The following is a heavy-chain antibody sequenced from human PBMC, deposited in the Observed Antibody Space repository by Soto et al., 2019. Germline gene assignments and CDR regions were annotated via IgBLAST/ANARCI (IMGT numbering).Heavy chain of an antibody. V-gene: IGHV1-2*02. J-gene: IGHJ5*02. CDR2: INPNSGGT. Sequence: QVQLVQSGAEVKKPGASVKVSCKASGYTFTGYYMHWVRQAPGQGIEWMGWINPNSGGTNYAQKFQGRVTMTRDTSISTTYMELSRLRSDATAVYYCARVGTEYSSSSSWFDPWGQGTLVTVSS. D-gene: IGHD6-6*01. CDR1: GYTFTGYY. CDR3: ARVGTEYSSSSSWFDP.